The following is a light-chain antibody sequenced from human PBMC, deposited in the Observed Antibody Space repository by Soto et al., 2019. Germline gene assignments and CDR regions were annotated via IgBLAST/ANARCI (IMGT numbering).Light chain of an antibody. CDR2: WAS. Sequence: DIVVTQSPDSLAVSLGDRATINCKSSQSVLYSSNNKNYLAWYQQKPGQPPKVLIYWASTRESGVPDRFSGSGSGTDFTLTISSLQAEDVAVYYCQQYYSTPFTFGPGTKVDIK. CDR1: QSVLYSSNNKNY. J-gene: IGKJ3*01. CDR3: QQYYSTPFT. V-gene: IGKV4-1*01.